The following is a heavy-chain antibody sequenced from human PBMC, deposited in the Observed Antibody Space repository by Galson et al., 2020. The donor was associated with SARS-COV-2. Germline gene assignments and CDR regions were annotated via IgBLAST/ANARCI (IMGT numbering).Heavy chain of an antibody. V-gene: IGHV2-70*04. CDR3: AAPSTYRDYDAFNI. CDR2: INWDDNK. Sequence: ESGPTLVKPTQTITLTSTFSGLSLSTSGMRVSWIRQPPGKALKSLARINWDDNKFYSTSLKTRTTNSKDTSKNQVVLTMTNMDPVDTATYYCAAPSTYRDYDAFNIWGQGTKVTVSS. J-gene: IGHJ3*02. D-gene: IGHD2-2*01. CDR1: GLSLSTSGMR.